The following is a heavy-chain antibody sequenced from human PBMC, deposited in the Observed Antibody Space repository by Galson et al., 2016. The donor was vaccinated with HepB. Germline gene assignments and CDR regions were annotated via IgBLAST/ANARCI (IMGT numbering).Heavy chain of an antibody. CDR1: GFTFSDYW. Sequence: SLRLSCAASGFTFSDYWMNWVRQAPGKGPEWVANIKQDGSETKYVDSVKGRFTTTRDNTKKSLYPQMNSLRVEEKAVYYLAGGTGWLMDLWGQETRLTVSS. D-gene: IGHD3-22*01. V-gene: IGHV3-7*04. CDR3: AGGTGWLMDL. J-gene: IGHJ4*02. CDR2: IKQDGSET.